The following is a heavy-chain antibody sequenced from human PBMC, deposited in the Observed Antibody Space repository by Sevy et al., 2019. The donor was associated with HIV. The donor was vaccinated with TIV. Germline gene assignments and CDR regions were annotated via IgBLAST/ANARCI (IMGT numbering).Heavy chain of an antibody. CDR3: ARLTCVHGVCYSGTSGSFDI. CDR2: IYHSGNT. Sequence: SETLSLTCAVSGSSISSEFYWAWIRQPPGKGLEWIGNIYHSGNTYLNSSLKSRVTISVDTSKNQFSLNLSSVTAADTAVYYCARLTCVHGVCYSGTSGSFDIWGPGTMVTVSS. D-gene: IGHD2-21*01. CDR1: GSSISSEFY. J-gene: IGHJ3*02. V-gene: IGHV4-38-2*01.